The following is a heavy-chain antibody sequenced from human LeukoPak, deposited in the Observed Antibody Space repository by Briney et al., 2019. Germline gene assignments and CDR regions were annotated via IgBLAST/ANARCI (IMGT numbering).Heavy chain of an antibody. D-gene: IGHD1-26*01. CDR2: ISWNSYDI. CDR1: GFTFDEYA. CDR3: AKGVGTSYDYHMDV. V-gene: IGHV3-9*03. Sequence: PGRSLRLSCAASGFTFDEYAMHWVRHPPGKGLEWVTGISWNSYDIGCADSVKGRFTISRDNAKNSLYLQMNSLRAEDMALYYCAKGVGTSYDYHMDVWGKGTTVIVSS. J-gene: IGHJ6*03.